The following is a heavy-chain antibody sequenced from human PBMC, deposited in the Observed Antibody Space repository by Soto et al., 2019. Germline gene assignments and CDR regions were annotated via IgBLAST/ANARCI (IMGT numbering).Heavy chain of an antibody. J-gene: IGHJ4*02. CDR3: GERGTLGVFGS. CDR1: GFTFSSFA. V-gene: IGHV3-23*01. CDR2: ITFRGDYT. Sequence: EVQLLESGGGLVQPGGSLRLSCAASGFTFSSFAMSWVRQAPGKGLEWLAGITFRGDYTYYADSVKGRFTLSRDNSRNRLDLGINRPQGEGTARNFRGERGTLGVFGSWGQGTLLTVSS. D-gene: IGHD3-3*01.